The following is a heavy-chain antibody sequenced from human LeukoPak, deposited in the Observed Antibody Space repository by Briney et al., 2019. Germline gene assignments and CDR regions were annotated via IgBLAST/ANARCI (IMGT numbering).Heavy chain of an antibody. D-gene: IGHD1-1*01. CDR3: ARPPWKSRGPTDYYYYMDV. Sequence: GASVKVSCKASGYTFTNYEINWVRQATGQGLEWMGWVDPNTGNTGYTQKFQGRVTMTRDTSISTAYMELSSLKSEDTAVYFCARPPWKSRGPTDYYYYMDVWGEGPTVTVSS. J-gene: IGHJ6*03. CDR1: GYTFTNYE. CDR2: VDPNTGNT. V-gene: IGHV1-8*01.